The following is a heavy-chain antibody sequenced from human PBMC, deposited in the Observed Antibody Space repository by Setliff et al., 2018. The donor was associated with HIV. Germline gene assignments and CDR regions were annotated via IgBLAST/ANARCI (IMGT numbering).Heavy chain of an antibody. V-gene: IGHV1-18*01. Sequence: ASVKVSCKASGYPFTSYGISWVRQAPGQGLEWMGWISAYNGNTNYAQKLQGRVTMTTDTSTSTAYMELRSLRSDDTAVYYGARVHVTMIVVVIASVFDYWGQGPQAPAPQ. J-gene: IGHJ4*02. D-gene: IGHD3-22*01. CDR3: ARVHVTMIVVVIASVFDY. CDR1: GYPFTSYG. CDR2: ISAYNGNT.